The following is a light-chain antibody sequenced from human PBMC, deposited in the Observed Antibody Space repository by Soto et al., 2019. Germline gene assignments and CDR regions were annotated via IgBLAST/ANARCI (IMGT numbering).Light chain of an antibody. J-gene: IGLJ3*02. CDR3: AAWDDSLNGWV. Sequence: QSVLTQPPSASGTPGQRVTISCSGSKSNIGSNAVNWYQQLPGTAPKLLIYSNNQRPSGVPDRFSGSKSGTSASLAISGLQSEDEVDYYCAAWDDSLNGWVFGGGTKLTVL. V-gene: IGLV1-44*01. CDR2: SNN. CDR1: KSNIGSNA.